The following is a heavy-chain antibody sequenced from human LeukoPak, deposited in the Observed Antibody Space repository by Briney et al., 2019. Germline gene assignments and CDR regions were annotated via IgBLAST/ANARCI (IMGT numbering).Heavy chain of an antibody. J-gene: IGHJ4*02. D-gene: IGHD3-9*01. CDR1: DGSIRGYY. Sequence: PSETLSLTCNVSDGSIRGYYWSWIRQPPGKGLEWIGEINHSGSTNYNPSLKSRVTISVDTSKNQFSLKLSSVTAADTAVYYCARGRGGILTGYYRAPAALDYWGQGTLVTVSS. CDR3: ARGRGGILTGYYRAPAALDY. V-gene: IGHV4-34*01. CDR2: INHSGST.